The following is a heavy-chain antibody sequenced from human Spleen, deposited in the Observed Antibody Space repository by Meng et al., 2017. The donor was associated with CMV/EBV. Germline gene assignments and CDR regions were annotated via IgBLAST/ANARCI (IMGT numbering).Heavy chain of an antibody. J-gene: IGHJ4*01. Sequence: GGSLRLSCAASEFTFSSYAMSWVRQAPGRGLAWVSAITASGGSTYYADSVKGRFTVSRDNSKNTLYLQMNSLRAEDTAVYYCAKAFSASWYREYYDDWGQGTLVTVPQ. CDR3: AKAFSASWYREYYDD. CDR1: EFTFSSYA. D-gene: IGHD6-13*01. CDR2: ITASGGST. V-gene: IGHV3-23*01.